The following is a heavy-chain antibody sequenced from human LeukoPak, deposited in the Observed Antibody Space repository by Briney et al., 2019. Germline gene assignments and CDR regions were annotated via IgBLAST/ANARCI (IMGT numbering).Heavy chain of an antibody. D-gene: IGHD4-17*01. CDR2: IWSNGNNK. CDR3: AKEVTTVTTATFDY. CDR1: GFLVSSCG. V-gene: IGHV3-30*02. J-gene: IGHJ4*02. Sequence: GGSLRLSCAASGFLVSSCGMHWVRQAPGKGLEWVGVIWSNGNNKYYADSVKGRFTISRDNSKNTLYLQMNSLRAEDTAVYYCAKEVTTVTTATFDYWGQGTLVTVSS.